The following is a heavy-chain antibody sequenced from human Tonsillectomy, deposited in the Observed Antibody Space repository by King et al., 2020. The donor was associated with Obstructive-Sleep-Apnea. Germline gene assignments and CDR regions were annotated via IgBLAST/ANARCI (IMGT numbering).Heavy chain of an antibody. Sequence: VQLVESGGGLVKPGESLRVSCAASGFTFNSYSMNWVRQAPGKGLEWVSSISSSSSYIYYADSVKGRFTISRDNGNNSLYLQMNSLRAEDTDVYYCARALWYYYDSSGNDAFDIWGQGTKVTVSS. CDR3: ARALWYYYDSSGNDAFDI. CDR1: GFTFNSYS. CDR2: ISSSSSYI. V-gene: IGHV3-21*01. J-gene: IGHJ3*02. D-gene: IGHD3-22*01.